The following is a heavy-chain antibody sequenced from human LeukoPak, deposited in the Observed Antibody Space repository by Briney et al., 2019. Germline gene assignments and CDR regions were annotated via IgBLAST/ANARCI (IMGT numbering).Heavy chain of an antibody. D-gene: IGHD3-10*01. CDR3: ARVPRGY. CDR1: GGSFSGYY. V-gene: IGHV4-34*01. Sequence: PSETLSLTCAVYGGSFSGYYWSWIRQPPGKGLEWIGEINHSGSTNYNPSLKSRVTISVDTSKNQFSLKLSSVTAADTAVYYCARVPRGYWGQGTLVTVSS. J-gene: IGHJ4*02. CDR2: INHSGST.